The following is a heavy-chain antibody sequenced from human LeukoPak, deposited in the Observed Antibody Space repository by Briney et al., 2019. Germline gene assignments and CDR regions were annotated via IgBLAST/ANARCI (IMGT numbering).Heavy chain of an antibody. Sequence: GGSLRLSCAASGFTFSSYAMSWVRQAPGKGLEWVSAISGSGGSTYYADSVKGRFTISRDNSKNTLYLQMNSLRAEDTAVYYCAKDFEGFYYDSSGNWFDPWGQGTLATVSS. CDR2: ISGSGGST. J-gene: IGHJ5*02. CDR3: AKDFEGFYYDSSGNWFDP. D-gene: IGHD3-22*01. V-gene: IGHV3-23*01. CDR1: GFTFSSYA.